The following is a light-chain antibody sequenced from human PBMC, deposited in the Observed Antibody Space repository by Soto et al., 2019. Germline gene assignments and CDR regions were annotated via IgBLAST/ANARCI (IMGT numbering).Light chain of an antibody. CDR3: QQNYNTPLT. J-gene: IGKJ3*01. CDR2: AVS. Sequence: DIEMTQSPSSLSASVGDRVTITCRASQTISSYLNWYHQKPGKAPKLLIYAVSNLQSGVPSRFSGSGSGTDFTLTISSLQPEDFGTYYCQQNYNTPLTFGPGTNVDIK. V-gene: IGKV1-39*01. CDR1: QTISSY.